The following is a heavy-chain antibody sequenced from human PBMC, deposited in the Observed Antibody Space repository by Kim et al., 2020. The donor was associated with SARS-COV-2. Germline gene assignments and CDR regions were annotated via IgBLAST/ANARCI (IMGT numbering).Heavy chain of an antibody. Sequence: GGSLRLSCAASGFTFNSYWIHWVRQAPGKGLAWVSRINSDGSNTDYADSVRGRFTISRDNAKNTMYLQMNSLRVEDTAVYYCARDGVATVIDFDYWGQGTLVTVSS. D-gene: IGHD4-17*01. CDR1: GFTFNSYW. V-gene: IGHV3-74*01. J-gene: IGHJ4*02. CDR2: INSDGSNT. CDR3: ARDGVATVIDFDY.